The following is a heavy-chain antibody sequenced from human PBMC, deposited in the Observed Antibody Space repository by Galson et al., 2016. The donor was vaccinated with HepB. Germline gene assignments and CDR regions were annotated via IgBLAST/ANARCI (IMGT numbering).Heavy chain of an antibody. J-gene: IGHJ5*02. CDR3: ARFGTEITPGGPFDP. V-gene: IGHV2-5*01. CDR2: IFWNDDK. D-gene: IGHD4-23*01. CDR1: GFSLSTSGVG. Sequence: PALVKPTQTLTLTCTFSGFSLSTSGVGVGWIRQPPGRALEWLALIFWNDDKRYSPSLKSRLTITKDTSKNHVVLTVTNMDPVDTAPYYCARFGTEITPGGPFDPWGQGTLVTVSS.